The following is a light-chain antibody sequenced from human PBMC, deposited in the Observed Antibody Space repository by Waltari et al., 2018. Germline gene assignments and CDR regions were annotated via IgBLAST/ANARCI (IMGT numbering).Light chain of an antibody. V-gene: IGKV3-20*01. J-gene: IGKJ1*01. Sequence: EIVLTQSPGTLSLSPGERATLSCRASQSIGKYLVWYQQKHGQAPRLLIYAASSRATGVPDRFSGSGSGTDVSLTISRLEPEDFAVYYCQNHERLPATFGQGTKVEIK. CDR2: AAS. CDR1: QSIGKY. CDR3: QNHERLPAT.